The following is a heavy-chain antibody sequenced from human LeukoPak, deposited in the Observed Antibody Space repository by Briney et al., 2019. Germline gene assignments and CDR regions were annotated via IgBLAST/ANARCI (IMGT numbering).Heavy chain of an antibody. J-gene: IGHJ6*03. CDR2: ITTGSSYI. V-gene: IGHV3-21*06. CDR1: GFSFTSYA. CDR3: ARVEATTATSYYYYYMDV. D-gene: IGHD1-1*01. Sequence: MAGGSLRLSCSASGFSFTSYAMNWVPQAPGKGLEWVSSITTGSSYIYYADSVRGRFSVSRDNAKNSLYLEMNSLRAEDTAVYYCARVEATTATSYYYYYMDVWGNGTTVTVFS.